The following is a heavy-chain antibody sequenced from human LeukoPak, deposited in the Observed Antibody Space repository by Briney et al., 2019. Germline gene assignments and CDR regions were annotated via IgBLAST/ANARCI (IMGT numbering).Heavy chain of an antibody. CDR1: GGSISSSSYY. V-gene: IGHV4-39*07. J-gene: IGHJ6*03. D-gene: IGHD3-10*01. CDR2: INDSGRI. Sequence: SETQSLTCSVSGGSISSSSYYWGWIRQPPGKGLEWIGEINDSGRINYNPSLKSRVTISLDTSKNQFSLKLRSVTAADTAVYYCARGLREFGYYYYHMDVWDIGTTVTVSS. CDR3: ARGLREFGYYYYHMDV.